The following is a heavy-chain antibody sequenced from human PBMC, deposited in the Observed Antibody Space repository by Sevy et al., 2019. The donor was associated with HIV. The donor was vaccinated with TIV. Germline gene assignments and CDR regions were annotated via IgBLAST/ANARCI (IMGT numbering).Heavy chain of an antibody. D-gene: IGHD2-2*01. CDR2: IKQDGSEK. J-gene: IGHJ6*02. CDR1: GFTFSSYW. V-gene: IGHV3-7*01. CDR3: ARDDRYCSSTSCYGEVPNYYYGMDV. Sequence: GGSLRLSCAASGFTFSSYWMSWVRQAPGKGLEWVANIKQDGSEKYYVDSVKGRFTISRDNAKNSLYLQMNSLRAEDTAVYYCARDDRYCSSTSCYGEVPNYYYGMDVWGQGTMVTVSS.